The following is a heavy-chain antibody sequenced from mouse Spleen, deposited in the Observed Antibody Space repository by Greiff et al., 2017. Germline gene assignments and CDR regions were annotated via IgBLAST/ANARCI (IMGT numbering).Heavy chain of an antibody. Sequence: EVQLQQSGPELVKPGASVKISCKASGYTFTDYYMNWVKQSHGKSLEWIGDINPNNGGTSYNQKFKGKATLTVDKSSSTAYMELRSLTSEDSAVYYCARRPDYDGAMDYWGQGTSVTVSS. V-gene: IGHV1-26*01. J-gene: IGHJ4*01. CDR1: GYTFTDYY. CDR3: ARRPDYDGAMDY. D-gene: IGHD2-4*01. CDR2: INPNNGGT.